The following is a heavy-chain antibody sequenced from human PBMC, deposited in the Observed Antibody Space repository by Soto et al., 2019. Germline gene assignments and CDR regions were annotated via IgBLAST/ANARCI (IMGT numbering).Heavy chain of an antibody. CDR3: EALWFGELALNY. D-gene: IGHD3-10*01. Sequence: PSETLSLTCSVSGYSISSGYYWGWVRQAPGKGLEWLGSVYHNGIMFHNPSFQSRVTISVDTSKNQFSLNLRSVTAADTAVYYCEALWFGELALNYWGHGILVTVSS. V-gene: IGHV4-38-2*02. CDR1: GYSISSGYY. CDR2: VYHNGIM. J-gene: IGHJ4*01.